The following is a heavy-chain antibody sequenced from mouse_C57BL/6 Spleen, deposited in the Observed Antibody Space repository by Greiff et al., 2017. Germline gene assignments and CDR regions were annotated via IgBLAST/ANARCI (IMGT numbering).Heavy chain of an antibody. CDR1: GFNITDYY. V-gene: IGHV14-1*01. D-gene: IGHD2-5*01. CDR3: TSYYSNYFDY. J-gene: IGHJ2*01. CDR2: IDPEDGDT. Sequence: EVQLQQSGAELVRPGASVKLSCTASGFNITDYYMHWVKQRPEQGLEWIGRIDPEDGDTEYAPKFQGKATMTADTSSNTAYLQLSSLTSEDTAVYYCTSYYSNYFDYWGQGTTLTVSS.